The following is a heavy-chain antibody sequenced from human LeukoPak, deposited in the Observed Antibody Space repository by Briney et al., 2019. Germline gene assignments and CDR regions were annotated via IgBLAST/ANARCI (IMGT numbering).Heavy chain of an antibody. D-gene: IGHD3-10*01. CDR3: AKDPPGSRIIMAAFDY. J-gene: IGHJ4*02. V-gene: IGHV3-30-3*01. Sequence: GGSLRLSCAASGFTFSSYAMHWVRQAPGKGLEWVAVISYDGSNKYYADSVKGRFTISRDNSKNTLYLQMNSLRAEDTAVYYCAKDPPGSRIIMAAFDYWGQGTLVTVSS. CDR1: GFTFSSYA. CDR2: ISYDGSNK.